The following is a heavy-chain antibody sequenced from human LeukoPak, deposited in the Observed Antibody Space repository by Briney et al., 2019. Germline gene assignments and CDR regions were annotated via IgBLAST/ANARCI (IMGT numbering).Heavy chain of an antibody. CDR1: GYSFTNYW. J-gene: IGHJ4*02. CDR2: IYPGDSDT. CDR3: AIAGSASAWAPYVAY. D-gene: IGHD6-19*01. V-gene: IGHV5-51*01. Sequence: GESLKISCKGSGYSFTNYWIGWVRQMPGKGLEWMGIIYPGDSDTIYSPSFQGQVTISSDKSISTAYLQWSSLKASDTAMYYCAIAGSASAWAPYVAYWSQGTVVTVSS.